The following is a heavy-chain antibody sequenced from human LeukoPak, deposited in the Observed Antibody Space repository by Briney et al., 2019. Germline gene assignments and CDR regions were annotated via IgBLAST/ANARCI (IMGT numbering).Heavy chain of an antibody. Sequence: ASVTVSCTASGYTFTSYGISWVRQAPGQGLEWMGWISAYNGNTNYAQKLQGRVTMTTDTSTSTAYMELRSLRSDDTAIYYCARIRDGYNDAYDIWGQGTVVTVPS. CDR3: ARIRDGYNDAYDI. J-gene: IGHJ3*02. D-gene: IGHD5-24*01. CDR2: ISAYNGNT. CDR1: GYTFTSYG. V-gene: IGHV1-18*01.